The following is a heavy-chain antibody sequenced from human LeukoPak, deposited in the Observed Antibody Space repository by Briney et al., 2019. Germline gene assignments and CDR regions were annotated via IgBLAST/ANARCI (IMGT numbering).Heavy chain of an antibody. D-gene: IGHD3-22*01. CDR2: ISYDGSNK. CDR1: GFTFSSYA. CDR3: ARFALPVDYYDSSGYYMDV. J-gene: IGHJ6*03. Sequence: PGGSLRLSCAASGFTFSSYAMHWVRQAPGKGLDWVAVISYDGSNKYYSDSVKGRFTISRDDSKNTLYLQMNSLRGEDTAVYYCARFALPVDYYDSSGYYMDVWGKGTTVTISS. V-gene: IGHV3-30*04.